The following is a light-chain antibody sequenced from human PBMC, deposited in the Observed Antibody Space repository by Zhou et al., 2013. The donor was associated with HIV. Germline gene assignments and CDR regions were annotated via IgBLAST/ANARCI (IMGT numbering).Light chain of an antibody. CDR3: QQYGSSIPT. V-gene: IGKV3-20*01. J-gene: IGKJ1*01. CDR2: GAS. CDR1: QSVSSSY. Sequence: EIVLTQSPGTLSLSPGERATLSCRASQSVSSSYLAWYQQRPGQAPRLLIYGASSRATGIPDRFSGSGSGTDFNLTISRLEPEDFAVYYCQQYGSSIPTFGQGTKVEI.